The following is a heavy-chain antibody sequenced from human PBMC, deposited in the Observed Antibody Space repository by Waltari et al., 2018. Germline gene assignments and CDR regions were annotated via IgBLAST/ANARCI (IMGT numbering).Heavy chain of an antibody. J-gene: IGHJ6*03. CDR2: INPNSGGT. CDR1: GYTFTGYY. D-gene: IGHD2-8*01. Sequence: QVQLVQSGAEVKKPGASVKVSCKASGYTFTGYYMHWVRQAPGQGLEWMGWINPNSGGTNYAQKFQGRVTMTRDTSISTAYMELSRLRSDDTAVYYCARDIVLIEEDDYYYMDVWGKGTTVTISS. V-gene: IGHV1-2*02. CDR3: ARDIVLIEEDDYYYMDV.